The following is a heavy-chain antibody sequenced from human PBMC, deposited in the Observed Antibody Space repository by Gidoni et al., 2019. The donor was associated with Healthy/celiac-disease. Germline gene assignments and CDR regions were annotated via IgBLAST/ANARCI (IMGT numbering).Heavy chain of an antibody. Sequence: EVQLVESGGGLVQPGRSLRLSCAASGFTFDAYAMHWVRQAPGKGLEWVSGISWNSGSIGYADSVKGRFTISRDNAKNSLYLQMNSLRAEDTALYYCAKDSYGDLYYYYGMDVWGQGTTVTVSS. J-gene: IGHJ6*02. CDR2: ISWNSGSI. D-gene: IGHD4-17*01. CDR1: GFTFDAYA. CDR3: AKDSYGDLYYYYGMDV. V-gene: IGHV3-9*01.